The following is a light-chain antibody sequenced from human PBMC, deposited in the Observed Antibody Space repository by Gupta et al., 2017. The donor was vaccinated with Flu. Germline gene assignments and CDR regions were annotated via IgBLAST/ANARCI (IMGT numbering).Light chain of an antibody. CDR2: WAS. J-gene: IGKJ4*01. V-gene: IGKV4-1*01. CDR3: QQYYNTPPT. Sequence: DILSTPSPSALAVAMGTRATINCKSSQSVLSSSNSKNYLASYQHKPGQSPQLLICWASTRHSGVPDRFSSSGSGTDFTLTISSLQAEDVAVYYWQQYYNTPPTFGGGTKVEIK. CDR1: QSVLSSSNSKNY.